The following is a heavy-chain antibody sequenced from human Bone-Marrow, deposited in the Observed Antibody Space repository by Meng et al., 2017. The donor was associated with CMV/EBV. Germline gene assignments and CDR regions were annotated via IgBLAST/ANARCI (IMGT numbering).Heavy chain of an antibody. CDR2: FHPDDSDA. D-gene: IGHD3-3*01. CDR1: GYSFTKYW. CDR3: SRLPRITIFGVVTFSRFDP. V-gene: IGHV5-51*01. Sequence: GGSLRLSCKTSGYSFTKYWIAWVRQVPDNGLECMGIFHPDDSDARYSPSFLGQVTFSAAKSTSTAYLHWSTLKASDTAMYYCSRLPRITIFGVVTFSRFDPWGQGNLVTVSS. J-gene: IGHJ5*02.